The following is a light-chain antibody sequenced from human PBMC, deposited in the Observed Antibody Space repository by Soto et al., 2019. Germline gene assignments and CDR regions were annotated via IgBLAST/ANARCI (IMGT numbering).Light chain of an antibody. CDR1: QIISTY. CDR3: QESFSTLYN. J-gene: IGKJ2*01. CDR2: AAL. Sequence: DIQMTQSPSSLSASVGDEVTITCRASQIISTYLNWYQQNPGKAPKLLNNAALTLQAVVPPRFRASRSGTDFTLTITGLQPKDCATYYCQESFSTLYNFGQGTKVEIK. V-gene: IGKV1-39*01.